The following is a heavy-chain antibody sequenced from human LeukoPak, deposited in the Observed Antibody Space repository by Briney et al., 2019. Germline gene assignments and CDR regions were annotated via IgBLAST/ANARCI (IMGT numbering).Heavy chain of an antibody. D-gene: IGHD2-2*01. CDR2: ISGSGDRT. CDR1: GFTFSNYA. CDR3: AKDREPYCSSISCYWDWFDP. V-gene: IGHV3-23*01. Sequence: PGGSLRLSCAASGFTFSNYAMSWVRQAPGKGLEWVSAISGSGDRTYYEDSVKGRFTISRDNSKNTLYLQMNSLRAEETAGYYCAKDREPYCSSISCYWDWFDPWGQGTLVTVSS. J-gene: IGHJ5*02.